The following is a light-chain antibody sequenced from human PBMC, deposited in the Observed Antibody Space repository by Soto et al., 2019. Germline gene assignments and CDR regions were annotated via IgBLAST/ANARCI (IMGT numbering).Light chain of an antibody. CDR1: QSISSSY. J-gene: IGKJ1*01. CDR2: GAS. CDR3: QQYGSSPQT. V-gene: IGKV3-20*01. Sequence: EIVLTQSPGTLSLSPGERATLSCRASQSISSSYLAWYQVKPGQAPRLLIYGASSRATGFPDRFSGSGSGTDFTLTISRLEPEDFAVYYCQQYGSSPQTFGQGTKAEFK.